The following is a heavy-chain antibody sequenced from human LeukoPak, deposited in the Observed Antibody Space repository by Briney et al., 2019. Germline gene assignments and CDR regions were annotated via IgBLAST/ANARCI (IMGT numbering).Heavy chain of an antibody. J-gene: IGHJ5*02. D-gene: IGHD3-10*01. CDR2: IYYSGST. CDR3: ARVTSGGSGSYSWFDP. Sequence: SQTLSLTCTVSGGSISSGGYYWSWIRRHPGKGLEWIGYIYYSGSTYYNPSLKSRVTISVDTSKNQFSLRLSSVTAADTAVYYCARVTSGGSGSYSWFDPWGQGTLVTVSS. CDR1: GGSISSGGYY. V-gene: IGHV4-31*03.